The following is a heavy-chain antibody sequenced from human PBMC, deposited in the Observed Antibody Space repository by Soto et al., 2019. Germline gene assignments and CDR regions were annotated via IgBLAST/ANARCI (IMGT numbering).Heavy chain of an antibody. CDR3: ARGRGYSYGLDP. CDR2: ISYSGTT. Sequence: QVQLQESGPGLVKPSQTLSLTCTVSGDSISSANNYWSRIRQPPGEGLEWIGFISYSGTTSYSPSLKSRLAISLDTSKNQFSLSLTSVTAADTAVYYCARGRGYSYGLDPWGQGTLVTVSS. V-gene: IGHV4-30-4*01. J-gene: IGHJ5*02. D-gene: IGHD5-12*01. CDR1: GDSISSANNY.